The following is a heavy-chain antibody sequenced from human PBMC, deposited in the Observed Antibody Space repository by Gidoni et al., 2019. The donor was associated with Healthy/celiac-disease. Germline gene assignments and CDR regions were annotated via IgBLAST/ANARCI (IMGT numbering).Heavy chain of an antibody. J-gene: IGHJ6*02. V-gene: IGHV3-21*01. CDR2: ISSSSSYI. CDR3: ARERDTAMVQYYYYGMDV. D-gene: IGHD5-18*01. Sequence: EVQLVESGGGLVKPGGSLRLSCAAPGFTLSSDSMNWVRQAPGKGVGWVLSISSSSSYIYYADAVKGRFTISRDNAKNSLYLQMNSLRAEDTAVYYCARERDTAMVQYYYYGMDVWGQGTTVTVSS. CDR1: GFTLSSDS.